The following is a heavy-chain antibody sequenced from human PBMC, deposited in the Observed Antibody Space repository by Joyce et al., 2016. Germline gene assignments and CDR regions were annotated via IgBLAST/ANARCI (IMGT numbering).Heavy chain of an antibody. CDR3: AREQRVYNDYLTYNWFDP. Sequence: QVQLVQSGAEVKKPGASVKVSCKASGDTFTDYYMHWVRQAPGQGLEWMGWINPKSAATNYGQKFQGRGTMTRDTSISTVYMELSRLRYDDTAIYYCAREQRVYNDYLTYNWFDPWGQGTLVTVSS. CDR1: GDTFTDYY. D-gene: IGHD2/OR15-2a*01. CDR2: INPKSAAT. J-gene: IGHJ5*02. V-gene: IGHV1-2*02.